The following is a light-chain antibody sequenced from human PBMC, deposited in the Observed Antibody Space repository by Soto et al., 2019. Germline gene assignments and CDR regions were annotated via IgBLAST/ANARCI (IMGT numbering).Light chain of an antibody. CDR2: KAS. CDR1: QSISSW. V-gene: IGKV1-5*03. J-gene: IGKJ1*01. Sequence: DIQITQSPSTLSASVGDRVTITCRASQSISSWLAWYQQKPGKAPKLLIYKASSLEGGVPSRFSGSGSGTEFTLTISSLQPDDFATYYCHQYKTYWTFGQGTKVDIK. CDR3: HQYKTYWT.